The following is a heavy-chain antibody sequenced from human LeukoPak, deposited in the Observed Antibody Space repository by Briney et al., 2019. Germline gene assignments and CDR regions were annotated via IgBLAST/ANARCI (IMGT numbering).Heavy chain of an antibody. D-gene: IGHD3-22*01. CDR2: FYAGDSDT. Sequence: PGESLKISCKGSGYSFTSYWIGWVRQMPGKGLGWMRIFYAGDSDTRYRPSFQGQVTISADKSISTAYLQWTSLKASDTAMYYCARHGPYYYDSSGYYLYAFDIWGQGTMVTVSS. CDR1: GYSFTSYW. CDR3: ARHGPYYYDSSGYYLYAFDI. V-gene: IGHV5-51*01. J-gene: IGHJ3*02.